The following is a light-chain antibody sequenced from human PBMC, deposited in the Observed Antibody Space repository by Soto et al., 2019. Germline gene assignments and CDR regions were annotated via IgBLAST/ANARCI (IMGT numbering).Light chain of an antibody. CDR2: AAS. Sequence: DIQMTQSPSSLSASIGDRVTITCRASQSISYNLNWYQQNPGKAPKLLIYAASTLQGGVPSRFRGSGSGTDFTLTISSLQPEDFATYYCQQYNSYSPTFGQGTKVEVK. CDR3: QQYNSYSPT. V-gene: IGKV1-39*01. CDR1: QSISYN. J-gene: IGKJ1*01.